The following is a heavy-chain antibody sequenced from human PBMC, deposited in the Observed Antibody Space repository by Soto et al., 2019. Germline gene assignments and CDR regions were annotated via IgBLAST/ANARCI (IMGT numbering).Heavy chain of an antibody. CDR3: ARDSSSWNHDAFDI. Sequence: GGSLRLSCAASGFTFSSYGMHWVRQAPGKGLEWVAVIWYDGSNKYYADSVKGRFTISRDNSKNTLYLQMNSLRAEDTAVYYCARDSSSWNHDAFDIWGQGTMVTVSS. D-gene: IGHD6-13*01. CDR2: IWYDGSNK. V-gene: IGHV3-33*01. J-gene: IGHJ3*02. CDR1: GFTFSSYG.